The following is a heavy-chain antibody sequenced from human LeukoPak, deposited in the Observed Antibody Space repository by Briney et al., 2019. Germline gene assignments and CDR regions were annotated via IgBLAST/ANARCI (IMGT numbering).Heavy chain of an antibody. J-gene: IGHJ4*02. CDR2: IRYDGSNK. Sequence: GGSLRLSCAASGFTFSSYGMHWVRQAPAKGLELVAFIRYDGSNKYYADSVKGRFTISRDNSKNTLYLQMNSLRAEDTAVYYCAKEGSGYYPYYFDYWGQGTLVTVSS. CDR1: GFTFSSYG. V-gene: IGHV3-30*02. CDR3: AKEGSGYYPYYFDY. D-gene: IGHD3-22*01.